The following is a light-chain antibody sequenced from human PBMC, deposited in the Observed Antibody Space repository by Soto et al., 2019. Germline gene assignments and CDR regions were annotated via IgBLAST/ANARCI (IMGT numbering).Light chain of an antibody. V-gene: IGLV2-14*01. Sequence: QSVLTQPASVSGSPGQSITISCTGTSSDVGGYNYVSWYQQHPGKAPKLMIYDVNNRPSGVSNRFSGSKSGNTASLTISGLQAEDEADYYCSSYTTSSTLVVFGGGTKLNVL. CDR3: SSYTTSSTLVV. J-gene: IGLJ2*01. CDR2: DVN. CDR1: SSDVGGYNY.